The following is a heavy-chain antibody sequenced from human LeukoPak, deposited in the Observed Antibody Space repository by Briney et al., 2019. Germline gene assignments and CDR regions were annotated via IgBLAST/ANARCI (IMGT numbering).Heavy chain of an antibody. CDR2: IYPGDSDT. D-gene: IGHD3-22*01. V-gene: IGHV5-51*01. CDR1: GYRFSSYW. Sequence: GESLKISCKGSGYRFSSYWIGWVRQMPGKGLEWMGIIYPGDSDTRYSPSFQGQVTISADKSISTAYLQWSSLKASDTAMYYCARLPYYDSSGLKAGFDYWGQGTLVTVSS. J-gene: IGHJ4*02. CDR3: ARLPYYDSSGLKAGFDY.